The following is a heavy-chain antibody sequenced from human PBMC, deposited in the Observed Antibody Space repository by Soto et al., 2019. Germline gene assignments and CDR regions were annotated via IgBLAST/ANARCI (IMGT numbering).Heavy chain of an antibody. CDR3: ASVTRTCISTSCYRYYYGMDV. D-gene: IGHD2-2*02. V-gene: IGHV4-61*01. Sequence: QVQLQESGPGLVKPSETLSLTCTVSGGSVSSGSYYWSWIRQPPGKGLEWIGYIYYSGSTNYNPTIKSRVTLSVDTSKNKFALKLSSVTAADTAVYYCASVTRTCISTSCYRYYYGMDVWGQGTTVTVSS. CDR2: IYYSGST. J-gene: IGHJ6*02. CDR1: GGSVSSGSYY.